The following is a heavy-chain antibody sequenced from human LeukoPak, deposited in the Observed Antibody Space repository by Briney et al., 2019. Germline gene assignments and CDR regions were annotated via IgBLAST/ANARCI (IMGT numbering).Heavy chain of an antibody. V-gene: IGHV3-64D*09. Sequence: GGSLRVSCAASEFTFSSYAMHWVRQAPGKGLEYVSAISSYWISTYYADSVKGRFTISRDNSKNTLYLQMSSLRAEDTAVYYCVKDFAPNGYDSSGYYFLNFDYWGQGTLVTVSS. CDR1: EFTFSSYA. J-gene: IGHJ4*02. CDR3: VKDFAPNGYDSSGYYFLNFDY. D-gene: IGHD3-22*01. CDR2: ISSYWIST.